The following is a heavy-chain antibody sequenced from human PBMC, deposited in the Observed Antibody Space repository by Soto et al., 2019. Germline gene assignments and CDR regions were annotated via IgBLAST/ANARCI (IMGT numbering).Heavy chain of an antibody. CDR1: GFIFSDHY. CDR2: IKSKTDGGTT. CDR3: TTDPVTMIVVVPSSG. D-gene: IGHD3-22*01. Sequence: GGSLRLSCAASGFIFSDHYMDWVRQAPGEGLEWVGRIKSKTDGGTTDYAAPVKGRFTISRDDSKNTLYLQMNSLKTEDTAVYYCTTDPVTMIVVVPSSGWGQGTLVTVSS. V-gene: IGHV3-15*07. J-gene: IGHJ4*02.